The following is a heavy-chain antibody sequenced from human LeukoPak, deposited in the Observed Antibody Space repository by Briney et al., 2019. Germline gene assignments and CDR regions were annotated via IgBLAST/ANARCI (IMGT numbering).Heavy chain of an antibody. CDR3: ARGRYGSGRFDY. CDR2: INHSGST. J-gene: IGHJ4*02. CDR1: GGSFSGYY. Sequence: SETLSLTCAVYGGSFSGYYWGWIRQPPGKGLEWIGEINHSGSTNYNPSLKSRVTISVDTSKNQFSLKLSSVTAADTAVYYCARGRYGSGRFDYWGQGTLVTVSS. D-gene: IGHD3-10*01. V-gene: IGHV4-34*01.